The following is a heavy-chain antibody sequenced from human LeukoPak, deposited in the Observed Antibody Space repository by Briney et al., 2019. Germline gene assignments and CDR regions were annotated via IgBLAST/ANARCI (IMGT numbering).Heavy chain of an antibody. CDR2: ISSSSSTI. Sequence: QPGGSLRLSCAASGFTFISYSMNWVRQAPGKGLEWVSYISSSSSTIYYADSVKGRFTISRDNAKNSLYLQMNSLRAEDTAVYYCARDGEDYDSRGCFDFWGQGTLDTVSS. D-gene: IGHD3-22*01. CDR1: GFTFISYS. CDR3: ARDGEDYDSRGCFDF. J-gene: IGHJ4*02. V-gene: IGHV3-48*01.